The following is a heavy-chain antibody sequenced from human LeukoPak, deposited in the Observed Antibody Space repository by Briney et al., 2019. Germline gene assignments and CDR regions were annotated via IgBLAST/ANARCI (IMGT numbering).Heavy chain of an antibody. Sequence: SETLSLTCTVSGGSISSSSYYWGWIRQPPGKGLEWIGSIYYSGSTYYNPSLKSRVTISVDTSKNQFSLKLSSVTAADTAVYYCARLGSSIGIWGQGTLVTVSS. CDR1: GGSISSSSYY. CDR3: ARLGSSIGI. D-gene: IGHD6-6*01. J-gene: IGHJ4*02. CDR2: IYYSGST. V-gene: IGHV4-39*01.